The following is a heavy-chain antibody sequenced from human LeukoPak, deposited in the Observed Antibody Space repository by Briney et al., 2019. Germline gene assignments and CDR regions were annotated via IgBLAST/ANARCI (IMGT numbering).Heavy chain of an antibody. CDR3: ARGDDIVGASDY. V-gene: IGHV1-8*01. CDR1: GYIFTSYD. J-gene: IGHJ4*02. D-gene: IGHD1-26*01. CDR2: MNPNSGNT. Sequence: ASVKVSCKASGYIFTSYDINWVRQATGQGLEWMGWMNPNSGNTGYAQKFQGRVTMTRNTSISTAYMELSSLRSEDTAVYYCARGDDIVGASDYWGQGTLVTVSS.